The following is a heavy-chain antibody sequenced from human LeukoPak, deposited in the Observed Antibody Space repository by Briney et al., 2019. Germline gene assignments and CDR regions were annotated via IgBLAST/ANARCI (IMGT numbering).Heavy chain of an antibody. J-gene: IGHJ4*02. V-gene: IGHV1-2*02. Sequence: ASVKLSCKASGYTFTGYYIHWVRQAPGQGLEWLGWINPNNGGTKFAQKFQGRVTMTRDTSISTAYMELSGLGSDDTAVYYCGSWDYVSGSYSPYYWGQGTLVTVSS. D-gene: IGHD3-10*01. CDR2: INPNNGGT. CDR3: GSWDYVSGSYSPYY. CDR1: GYTFTGYY.